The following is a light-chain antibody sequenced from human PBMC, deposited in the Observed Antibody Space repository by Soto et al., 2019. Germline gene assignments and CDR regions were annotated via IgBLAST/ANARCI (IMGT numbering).Light chain of an antibody. CDR3: QQYNNWPRT. CDR2: GAS. Sequence: EIVLTQSPGTLSLSPGDGATLSCRASQSVSSGYLAWYQQKPGQAPRLLIYGASRRATGIPDRFSGSGSGTEFTLTVSSLQSEDFAIYYCQQYNNWPRTFGLGTKVDIK. CDR1: QSVSSGY. V-gene: IGKV3-20*01. J-gene: IGKJ1*01.